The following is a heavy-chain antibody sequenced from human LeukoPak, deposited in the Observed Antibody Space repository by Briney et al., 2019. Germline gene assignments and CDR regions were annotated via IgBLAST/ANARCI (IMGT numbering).Heavy chain of an antibody. Sequence: KTSETLSLTCAVYGGSFSGYYWSWIRQPPGKGLEWIGEINHSGSTNYNPSLKSRVTISVDTSKNQFSLKLSSVTAADTAVYYCARGGDSSGYYLLDALYLWGPGTMVTVSS. V-gene: IGHV4-34*01. CDR1: GGSFSGYY. J-gene: IGHJ3*01. D-gene: IGHD3-22*01. CDR2: INHSGST. CDR3: ARGGDSSGYYLLDALYL.